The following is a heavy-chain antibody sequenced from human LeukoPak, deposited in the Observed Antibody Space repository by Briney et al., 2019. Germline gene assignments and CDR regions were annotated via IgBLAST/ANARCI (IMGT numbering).Heavy chain of an antibody. CDR3: ARTYYDSSGYYYDAFDI. CDR1: GYTFTGYY. J-gene: IGHJ3*02. V-gene: IGHV1-2*02. D-gene: IGHD3-22*01. CDR2: INPNSGGT. Sequence: ASVKVSCKASGYTFTGYYMHWVRQAPGQGLEWMGWINPNSGGTNYAQKFQGRDTMTRDTSISTSYMELSRLRSDDTAVYYCARTYYDSSGYYYDAFDIWGQGTMVTVSS.